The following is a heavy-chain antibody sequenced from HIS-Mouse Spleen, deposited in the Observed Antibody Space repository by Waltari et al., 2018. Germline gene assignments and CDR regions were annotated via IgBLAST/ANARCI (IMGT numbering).Heavy chain of an antibody. Sequence: QVQLVESGGGVVQPGRSLRLSCAASGFPFSSYAMHWVRQAPGKGLEWVAVISYDGSNKYYADSVKGRFTISRDNSKNTLYLQMNSLRAEDTAVYYCARDHSGWYFDYWGQGTLVTVSS. J-gene: IGHJ4*02. D-gene: IGHD6-19*01. V-gene: IGHV3-30-3*01. CDR1: GFPFSSYA. CDR2: ISYDGSNK. CDR3: ARDHSGWYFDY.